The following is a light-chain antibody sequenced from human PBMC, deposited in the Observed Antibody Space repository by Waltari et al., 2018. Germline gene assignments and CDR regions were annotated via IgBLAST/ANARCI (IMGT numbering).Light chain of an antibody. J-gene: IGLJ2*01. V-gene: IGLV1-44*01. CDR1: SPNIGRNR. CDR2: SNK. CDR3: AAWDDSLNLI. Sequence: QSVLTQPPSASGTPGQRVTISRSAGSPNIGRNRVDWYQQVPGTAPKLLIYSNKQRPSGVPDRFSGSKSGTSASLAISGLQSEDEAEYFCAAWDDSLNLIFGVGTKLTVL.